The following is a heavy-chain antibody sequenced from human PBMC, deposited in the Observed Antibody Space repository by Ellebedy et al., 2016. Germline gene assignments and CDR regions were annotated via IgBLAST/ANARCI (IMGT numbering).Heavy chain of an antibody. CDR2: MNPNSGNT. J-gene: IGHJ6*02. CDR1: GYTFTSYD. V-gene: IGHV1-8*01. CDR3: ARPHPVLLSAVWGSYYYYGMDV. D-gene: IGHD3-10*01. Sequence: ASVKVSXXASGYTFTSYDINWVRQATGQGLEWMGWMNPNSGNTGYAQKFQGRVTMTRNTSISTAYMELSSLRSEDTAVYYCARPHPVLLSAVWGSYYYYGMDVWGQGTTVTVSS.